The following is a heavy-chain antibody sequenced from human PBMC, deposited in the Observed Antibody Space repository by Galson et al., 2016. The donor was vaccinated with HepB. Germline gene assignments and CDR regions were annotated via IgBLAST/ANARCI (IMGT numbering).Heavy chain of an antibody. CDR1: DVSISSSY. CDR3: ARGRITVVRGVASDGWFDP. CDR2: IYYSGSI. D-gene: IGHD3-10*01. Sequence: SETLSLTCSVSDVSISSSYWSWIRQPPGKGLEWIGYIYYSGSITYNPSLKSRFTISVDTSKSQFSLKLSSVTAADTAVYYCARGRITVVRGVASDGWFDPWGQGTLVTVSS. V-gene: IGHV4-59*01. J-gene: IGHJ5*02.